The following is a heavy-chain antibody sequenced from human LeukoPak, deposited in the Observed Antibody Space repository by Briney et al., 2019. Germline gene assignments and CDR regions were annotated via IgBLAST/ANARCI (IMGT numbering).Heavy chain of an antibody. V-gene: IGHV3-53*01. CDR3: ARDRSTGYSSGWATPREDY. Sequence: GGSLRLSCAASGLNVTNNFMTWVRQAPGKGLEWVSVMYSGGSTYYADSVKGRFTISRDNAKNSLYLQMNSLGAEDTAVYYCARDRSTGYSSGWATPREDYWGQGTLVTVSS. J-gene: IGHJ4*02. D-gene: IGHD6-19*01. CDR2: MYSGGST. CDR1: GLNVTNNF.